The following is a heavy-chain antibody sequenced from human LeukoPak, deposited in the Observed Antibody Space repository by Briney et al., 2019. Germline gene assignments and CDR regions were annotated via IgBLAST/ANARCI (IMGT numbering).Heavy chain of an antibody. CDR3: ARDRKRGCSSTSCPRGAGY. CDR2: ISSSSSYI. V-gene: IGHV3-21*01. D-gene: IGHD2-2*01. Sequence: GGSLRLSCAASGFTFSSYSMNWVRQAPGKGLEWVSSISSSSSYIYYADSVKGRFTISRDNAKNSLYLQMNSLRAEDTAVYYCARDRKRGCSSTSCPRGAGYWGQGTLVTVSS. CDR1: GFTFSSYS. J-gene: IGHJ4*02.